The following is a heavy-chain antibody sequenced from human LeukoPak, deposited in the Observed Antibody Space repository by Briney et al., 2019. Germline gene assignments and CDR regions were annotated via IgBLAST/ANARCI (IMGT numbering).Heavy chain of an antibody. CDR2: IYTSGST. J-gene: IGHJ4*02. V-gene: IGHV4-61*02. CDR3: ARERTGRYYFDY. Sequence: SETLSLTCTVSGGSISSGSYYWSWIRQPAGKGLEWIGRIYTSGSTNYNPSLKSRVTISVDTSKNQFSLKLSSVTAADTAVYYCARERTGRYYFDYWGQGTLVTVSS. CDR1: GGSISSGSYY.